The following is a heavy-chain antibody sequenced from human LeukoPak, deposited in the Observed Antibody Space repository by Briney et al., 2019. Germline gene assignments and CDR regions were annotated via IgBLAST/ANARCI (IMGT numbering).Heavy chain of an antibody. J-gene: IGHJ5*02. V-gene: IGHV3-23*01. D-gene: IGHD2-2*01. CDR2: ISGIGGST. Sequence: PGGSLRLSCAASGFTFSSYAMSWVRQAPGKGLEWVPAISGIGGSTYYADSVKGRFTISRDNSKNTLYLQMNSLRAEDTAVYYCAKGYCGSTSCPEGVWYNWFDPWGQGTLVTVSS. CDR3: AKGYCGSTSCPEGVWYNWFDP. CDR1: GFTFSSYA.